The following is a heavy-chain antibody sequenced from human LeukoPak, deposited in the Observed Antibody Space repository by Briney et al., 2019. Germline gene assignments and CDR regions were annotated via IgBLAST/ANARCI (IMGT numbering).Heavy chain of an antibody. D-gene: IGHD6-6*01. CDR2: IIPIFGTA. CDR3: ARARGSASYSSSSDLDY. V-gene: IGHV1-69*13. J-gene: IGHJ4*02. Sequence: ASVKASCKASGGTFSSYAISWVRQAPGQGLEWMGGIIPIFGTANYAQKFQGRVTITADESTSTAYMELSSLRSEDTAVYYCARARGSASYSSSSDLDYWGQGTLVTVSS. CDR1: GGTFSSYA.